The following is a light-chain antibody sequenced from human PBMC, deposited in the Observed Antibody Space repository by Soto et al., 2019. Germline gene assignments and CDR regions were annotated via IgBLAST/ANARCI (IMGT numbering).Light chain of an antibody. V-gene: IGKV3-20*01. CDR2: GAS. Sequence: EIVLTQSPDTLSLSPGERATLSCRASQSVSSYLAWYQRKPGQAPRLLMYGASRRATGIPDRLSGSGSGTDFTITISRLEPEDFAVYYCQQYGSSPQTFGPGTKVDIK. CDR1: QSVSSY. J-gene: IGKJ3*01. CDR3: QQYGSSPQT.